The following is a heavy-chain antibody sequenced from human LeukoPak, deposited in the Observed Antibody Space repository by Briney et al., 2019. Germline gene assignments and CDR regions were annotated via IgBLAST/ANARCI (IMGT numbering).Heavy chain of an antibody. Sequence: ASVKVSCKTSGYSFTNFYIHWVRHAPGQGLEWMGMVNPSGGSTISAQKFQDRVNMTTDTSTRTVYMEMTGLTSDDTGIYYCARDAFWGQGTQVTVSS. CDR3: ARDAF. J-gene: IGHJ4*02. CDR2: VNPSGGST. CDR1: GYSFTNFY. D-gene: IGHD3-3*02. V-gene: IGHV1-46*01.